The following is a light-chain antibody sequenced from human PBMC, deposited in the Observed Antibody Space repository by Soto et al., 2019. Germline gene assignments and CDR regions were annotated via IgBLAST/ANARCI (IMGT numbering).Light chain of an antibody. J-gene: IGKJ1*01. Sequence: DIQMTQSPSTLSASVGDRVTITCRASQSISSWLAWYQQKPGKAPKLLIYKASSLESGVPSRFSGSGSGTDFPLTSSSLQPNDFEIYYCHHGWTFGQGTRVKIK. V-gene: IGKV1-5*03. CDR1: QSISSW. CDR3: HHGWT. CDR2: KAS.